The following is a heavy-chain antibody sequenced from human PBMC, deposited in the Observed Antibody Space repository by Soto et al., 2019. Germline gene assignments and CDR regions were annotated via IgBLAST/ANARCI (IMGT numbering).Heavy chain of an antibody. J-gene: IGHJ3*02. CDR1: GGSISSYY. CDR2: IYYSGST. D-gene: IGHD3-10*01. Sequence: QVQLQESGPGLVKPSETLSLTCTVSGGSISSYYWSWIRQPPGKGLEWIGYIYYSGSTNYNPSLKSRVTISVDTSKNQFSLKLSSVTAADTAVYYCACTPQLWFGELDAFDIWGQGTMVTVSS. V-gene: IGHV4-59*01. CDR3: ACTPQLWFGELDAFDI.